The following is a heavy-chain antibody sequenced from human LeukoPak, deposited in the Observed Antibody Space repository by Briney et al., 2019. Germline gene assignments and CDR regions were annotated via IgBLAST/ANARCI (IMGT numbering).Heavy chain of an antibody. CDR3: ARGYGTFDF. CDR2: IYHSGST. D-gene: IGHD5-18*01. Sequence: SETLTLTCRVSGGSISSYYWSWIRQPPGKGLEWMGYIYHSGSTYYNPSLKCRVTMSVDRSKNQFSLKLNSVSAADTAVYYCARGYGTFDFWGQGILVTVSS. V-gene: IGHV4-59*04. J-gene: IGHJ4*02. CDR1: GGSISSYY.